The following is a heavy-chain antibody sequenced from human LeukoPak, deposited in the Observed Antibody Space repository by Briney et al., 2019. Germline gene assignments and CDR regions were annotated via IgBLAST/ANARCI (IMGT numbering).Heavy chain of an antibody. CDR1: GFDFSTYA. CDR2: ISTMSNYI. V-gene: IGHV3-21*01. J-gene: IGHJ4*02. CDR3: SRDRLGGLDY. D-gene: IGHD5-12*01. Sequence: GGSLRLSCAASGFDFSTYAINWVRQAPGRGLEWVSSISTMSNYIFYGDSVKGRFTISRDNAKNSVYLQMNSLRPEDTAVYYCSRDRLGGLDYWGQGTLVTVSS.